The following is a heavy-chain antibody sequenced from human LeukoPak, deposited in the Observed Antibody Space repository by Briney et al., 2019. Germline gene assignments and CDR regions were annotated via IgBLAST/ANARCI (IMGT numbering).Heavy chain of an antibody. CDR2: ITISSSII. J-gene: IGHJ4*02. CDR3: ARHGPGHGYNYHFEY. V-gene: IGHV3-21*01. Sequence: GGSLRLSCAASGFSFSDYSMNWVRQAPGKGLEWVSSITISSSIIYYADSVKGRFTISRDNAKNSLFLQMNSLRAEDTAVYYCARHGPGHGYNYHFEYWGQGTLVTVSS. D-gene: IGHD5-24*01. CDR1: GFSFSDYS.